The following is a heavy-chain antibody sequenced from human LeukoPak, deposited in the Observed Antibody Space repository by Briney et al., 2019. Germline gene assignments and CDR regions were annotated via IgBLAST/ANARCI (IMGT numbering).Heavy chain of an antibody. CDR2: ISSSSSYT. D-gene: IGHD1-14*01. V-gene: IGHV3-11*06. CDR1: GFTFSDYY. Sequence: GGSLRLSCAASGFTFSDYYMSWIRQAPGKGLEWVSYISSSSSYTNYADSVKGRFTISRDNAKNSLYLQMNSLRAEDTAVYYCVKDRTGGYFDSWGQGTLVTVSS. CDR3: VKDRTGGYFDS. J-gene: IGHJ4*02.